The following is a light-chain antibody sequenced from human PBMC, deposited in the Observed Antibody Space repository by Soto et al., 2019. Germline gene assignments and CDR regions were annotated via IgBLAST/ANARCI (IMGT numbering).Light chain of an antibody. CDR2: STN. CDR1: SGSVSTSYY. V-gene: IGLV8-61*01. CDR3: VLYMGSGSVV. J-gene: IGLJ2*01. Sequence: QTVVTQEPSFSVSPGGAVTLTCGLSSGSVSTSYYPSWYQQTPGQAPRTLIYSTNTRSSGVPDPFSGSILGNKAALTITGAQADDESDYYCVLYMGSGSVVFGGGTKVNVL.